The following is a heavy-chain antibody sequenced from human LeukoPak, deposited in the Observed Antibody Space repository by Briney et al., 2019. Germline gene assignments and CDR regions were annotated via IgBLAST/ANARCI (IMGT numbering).Heavy chain of an antibody. CDR2: INHSGST. CDR1: GGSFSGYY. V-gene: IGHV4-34*01. J-gene: IGHJ4*02. D-gene: IGHD3-3*01. CDR3: ARGPYYDFWSGYYTDGFDY. Sequence: PSETLSLTCAVYGGSFSGYYWSWIRQPPGKGLEWIVEINHSGSTNYNPSLKSRVTISVDTSKNQFSLKLSSVTAADTAVYYCARGPYYDFWSGYYTDGFDYWGQGTLVTVSS.